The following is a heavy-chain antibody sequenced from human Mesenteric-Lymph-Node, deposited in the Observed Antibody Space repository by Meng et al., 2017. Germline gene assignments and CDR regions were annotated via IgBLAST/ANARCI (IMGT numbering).Heavy chain of an antibody. Sequence: QVQLQQWGAGLLQPSETLSLTCAVHGGSFSGYYWSWIRQPPGKGLEWIGEINHSGSTNYNPSLKSRVTISVDTSKNQFSLKLSSVTAADTAVYYCARGGGNSWYIDYWGQGTLVTVSS. D-gene: IGHD6-13*01. CDR1: GGSFSGYY. J-gene: IGHJ4*02. CDR3: ARGGGNSWYIDY. CDR2: INHSGST. V-gene: IGHV4-34*01.